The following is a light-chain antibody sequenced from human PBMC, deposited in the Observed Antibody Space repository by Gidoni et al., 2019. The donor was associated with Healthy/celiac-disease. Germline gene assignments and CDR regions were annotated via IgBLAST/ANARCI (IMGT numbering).Light chain of an antibody. J-gene: IGLJ1*01. CDR1: RSDVGGYNY. CDR2: DVS. V-gene: IGLV2-11*01. CDR3: CSYAGSYTYYV. Sequence: QSALTQPRSVSGSPGQSVTISCTVTRSDVGGYNYVSWYQQHPGKAPKLMIYDVSKRPSGVPDRFSGSKSGNTASLTISGLQAEDEADYYCCSYAGSYTYYVFGTGTKVTVL.